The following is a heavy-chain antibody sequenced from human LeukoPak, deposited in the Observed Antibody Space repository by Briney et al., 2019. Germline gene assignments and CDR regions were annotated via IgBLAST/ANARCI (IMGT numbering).Heavy chain of an antibody. CDR1: GGSFSGYY. Sequence: SETLSLTCAVYGGSFSGYYWSWIRQPPGKGLEWIGYIYNSGSTNYNPSLKSRVTISLDTSKNQFSLKLSSVTAADTAVYYCARGPYGYNENFDSWGQGTLVTVSS. CDR2: IYNSGST. CDR3: ARGPYGYNENFDS. V-gene: IGHV4-59*01. D-gene: IGHD5-24*01. J-gene: IGHJ4*02.